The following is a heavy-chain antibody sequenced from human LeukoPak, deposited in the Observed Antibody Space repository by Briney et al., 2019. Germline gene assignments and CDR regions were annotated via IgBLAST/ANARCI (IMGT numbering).Heavy chain of an antibody. D-gene: IGHD4-17*01. CDR1: GFTVSSYA. Sequence: EGSLRLSCAASGFTVSSYAMHWVRRAPGKGLEWVGVILYDENNKYYADFAKGRFTISRDNSKNTLFLQMNSLRPEDTAIYYCAREQNYGDYRVADYWGQGTLVTVSS. V-gene: IGHV3-30*04. J-gene: IGHJ4*02. CDR2: ILYDENNK. CDR3: AREQNYGDYRVADY.